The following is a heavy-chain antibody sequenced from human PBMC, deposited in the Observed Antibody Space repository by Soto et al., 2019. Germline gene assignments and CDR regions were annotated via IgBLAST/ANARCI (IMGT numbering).Heavy chain of an antibody. CDR3: AREAGYCSRTSCYRRAFDT. V-gene: IGHV3-74*03. D-gene: IGHD2-2*01. CDR2: INTDGGSS. CDR1: GFTFSGHW. J-gene: IGHJ3*02. Sequence: EVQLVESGGDLVQPGGSLRLSCAASGFTFSGHWMHWVRQLPGKGLEWVSRINTDGGSSAYADSVKGRFTISRDNAKNTLYLQMKGLRAEDTAVYYCAREAGYCSRTSCYRRAFDTWGQGTTVTVSS.